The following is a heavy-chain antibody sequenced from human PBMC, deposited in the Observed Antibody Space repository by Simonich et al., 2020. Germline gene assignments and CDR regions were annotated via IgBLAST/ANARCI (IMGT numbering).Heavy chain of an antibody. Sequence: EVQLVESGGGLVQPGGSLRLSCAASGFTFSSYWMHWVRQAPGKGLVGGARINRDGSSPSYAVSGKGRFTISRDNAKNTLYLQMNSLRAEDTAVYYCARNRLDYWGQGTLVTVSS. CDR1: GFTFSSYW. CDR2: INRDGSSP. J-gene: IGHJ4*02. V-gene: IGHV3-74*01. CDR3: ARNRLDY.